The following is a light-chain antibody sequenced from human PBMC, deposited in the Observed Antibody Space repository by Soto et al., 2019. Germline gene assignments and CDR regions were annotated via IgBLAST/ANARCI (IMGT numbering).Light chain of an antibody. Sequence: QSALTQPASVSGSPGQSITVSCTGTSSDIGGSTFVSWYQQPPGQAPRLIIYDVNNRPSGVAARFSASKSGNTASLTISGLQDEDEYDYYCTSYTRSGLYVFGTGTKLTVL. CDR1: SSDIGGSTF. CDR3: TSYTRSGLYV. CDR2: DVN. V-gene: IGLV2-14*01. J-gene: IGLJ1*01.